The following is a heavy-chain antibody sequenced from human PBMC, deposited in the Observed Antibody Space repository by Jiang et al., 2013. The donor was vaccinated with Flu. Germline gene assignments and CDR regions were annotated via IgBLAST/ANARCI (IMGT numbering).Heavy chain of an antibody. Sequence: QTLSLTCAISGDSVSSNTAAWNWIRQSPSRGLEWLGRTYYRSKWYNDYAVSVKSRITVNPDTSKNQFSLQLKSVIVEDTAVYYCVRERWVEGSKYYGLDVWGHGTTVTVSS. CDR1: GDSVSSNTAA. V-gene: IGHV6-1*01. CDR2: TYYRSKWYN. D-gene: IGHD3-10*01. CDR3: VRERWVEGSKYYGLDV. J-gene: IGHJ6*02.